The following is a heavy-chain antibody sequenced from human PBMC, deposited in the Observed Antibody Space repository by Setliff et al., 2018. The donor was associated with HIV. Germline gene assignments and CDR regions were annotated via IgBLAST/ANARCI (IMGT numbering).Heavy chain of an antibody. CDR3: AKELAASGIGYFDS. Sequence: GGFLRLSCAASGFTFSNYAMSWVRQAPGEGLEWVSAILSTGERTFYADSVKGRFTISRDNSKNTVYLQMNSLRAEDTAEYYCAKELAASGIGYFDSWGRGILVTVSS. CDR1: GFTFSNYA. D-gene: IGHD3-22*01. J-gene: IGHJ4*02. V-gene: IGHV3-23*01. CDR2: ILSTGERT.